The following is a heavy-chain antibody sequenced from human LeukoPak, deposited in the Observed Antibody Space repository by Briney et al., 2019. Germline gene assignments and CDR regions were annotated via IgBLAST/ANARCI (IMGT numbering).Heavy chain of an antibody. CDR3: ARVPRGADNWFDP. Sequence: TGGSLRLSCAASGFTFSTYSMSWVRQAPGKGLEWLSYISSSSDRILYADFVKGRFTISRDIAKNSLYLQMTSLRDEDTGVYYCARVPRGADNWFDPWLRGTLVSVSS. J-gene: IGHJ5*02. CDR2: ISSSSDRI. V-gene: IGHV3-48*02. CDR1: GFTFSTYS. D-gene: IGHD3-10*01.